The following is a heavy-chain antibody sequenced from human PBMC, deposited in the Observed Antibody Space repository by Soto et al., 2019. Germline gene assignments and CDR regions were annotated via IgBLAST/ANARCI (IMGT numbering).Heavy chain of an antibody. CDR3: ARDLSGWTRFDY. Sequence: GGSLRLSCAASGFTFSSYSMNWVRQAPGKGLEWVSSISSSSSYIYYADSVKGRFTVSRDNAKNSLYLQMNSLRAEDTAVYYCARDLSGWTRFDYWGQGTLVTASS. V-gene: IGHV3-21*01. CDR1: GFTFSSYS. J-gene: IGHJ4*02. D-gene: IGHD6-19*01. CDR2: ISSSSSYI.